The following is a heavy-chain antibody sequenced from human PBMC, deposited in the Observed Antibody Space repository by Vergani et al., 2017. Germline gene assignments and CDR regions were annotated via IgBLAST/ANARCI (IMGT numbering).Heavy chain of an antibody. V-gene: IGHV1-69*01. CDR2: IIPIFGTA. J-gene: IGHJ3*02. D-gene: IGHD3-16*01. Sequence: QVQLVQSGAEVKKPGSSVKVSCKASGYTFTSYDINWVRQATGQGLEWMGGIIPIFGTANYAQKFQGRVTITADESTSTAYMELSSLRSEDTAVYYCARVWATRNTDAFDIWGQGTMVTVSS. CDR1: GYTFTSYD. CDR3: ARVWATRNTDAFDI.